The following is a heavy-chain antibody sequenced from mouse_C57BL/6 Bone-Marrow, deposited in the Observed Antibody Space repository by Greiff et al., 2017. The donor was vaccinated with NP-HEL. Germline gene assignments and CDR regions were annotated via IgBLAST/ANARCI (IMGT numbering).Heavy chain of an antibody. CDR3: ARRLSSGWFAY. CDR2: IYWDDDK. D-gene: IGHD3-2*02. J-gene: IGHJ3*01. CDR1: GFSLSTSGMG. V-gene: IGHV8-12*01. Sequence: VKLMESGPGILQSSQTLSLTCSFSGFSLSTSGMGVSWIRQPSGKGLEWLAHIYWDDDKRYNPSLKSRLTISKDTSRNQVFLKITSVDTADTATYYCARRLSSGWFAYWGQGTLVTVSA.